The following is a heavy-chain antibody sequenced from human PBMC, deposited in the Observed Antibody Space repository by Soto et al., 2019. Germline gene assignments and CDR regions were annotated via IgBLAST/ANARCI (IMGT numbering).Heavy chain of an antibody. Sequence: QVQLQESGPGLVKPSQTLSLTCTVSGGSISSGDYYWSWIRQPPGKGLEWIGYIYYSGSTYYNPSLESRVTISVDTSKNQFSLKLSSVTAADTAVYYCAREMATITRWFDPWGQGTLVTVSS. D-gene: IGHD5-12*01. J-gene: IGHJ5*02. CDR2: IYYSGST. CDR1: GGSISSGDYY. CDR3: AREMATITRWFDP. V-gene: IGHV4-30-4*01.